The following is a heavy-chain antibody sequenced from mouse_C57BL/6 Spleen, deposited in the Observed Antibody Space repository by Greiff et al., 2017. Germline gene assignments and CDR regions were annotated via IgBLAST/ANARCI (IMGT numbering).Heavy chain of an antibody. CDR1: GYAFSSSW. Sequence: VQLQQSGPELVKPGASVKISCKASGYAFSSSWMNWVKQRPGKGLEWIGRIYPGDGDTNYNGKFKGKATLTADKSSSTAYMQLSSLTSEDSAVYYCARGTETTLYNYAMDYWGQGTSVTVSS. V-gene: IGHV1-82*01. CDR2: IYPGDGDT. D-gene: IGHD5-5*01. CDR3: ARGTETTLYNYAMDY. J-gene: IGHJ4*01.